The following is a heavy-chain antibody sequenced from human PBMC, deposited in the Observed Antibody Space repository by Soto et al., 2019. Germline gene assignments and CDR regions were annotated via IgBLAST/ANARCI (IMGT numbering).Heavy chain of an antibody. V-gene: IGHV3-74*01. Sequence: GESLKISCAASGFTFSSYWMHWVRQAPGKGLVWVSRINSDGSSTSYADSVKGRFTISRDNAKNTLYLQMNSLRAEDTAVYYCARSHCTNGVCYFDYWGQGTLVTVSS. J-gene: IGHJ4*02. CDR1: GFTFSSYW. D-gene: IGHD2-8*01. CDR3: ARSHCTNGVCYFDY. CDR2: INSDGSST.